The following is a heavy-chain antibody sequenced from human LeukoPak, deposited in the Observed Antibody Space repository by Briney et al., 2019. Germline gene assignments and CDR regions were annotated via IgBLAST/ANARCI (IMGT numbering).Heavy chain of an antibody. V-gene: IGHV4-34*01. Sequence: SETLSLTCAVYGGSISGYYWSWIRQPPGKGLEWVGEIHYTGGTSYNPSLKSRATISIDTSRNQLSLKLSSVTAADTAVYYCARGNILSGYCFDFWGQGALVTISS. CDR2: IHYTGGT. CDR1: GGSISGYY. CDR3: ARGNILSGYCFDF. J-gene: IGHJ4*02. D-gene: IGHD3-9*01.